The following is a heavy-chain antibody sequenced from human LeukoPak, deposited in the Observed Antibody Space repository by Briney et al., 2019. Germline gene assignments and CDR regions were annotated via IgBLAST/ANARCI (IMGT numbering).Heavy chain of an antibody. Sequence: GGSLRLSCAASDFTFRTYPMSWLRQAPGKGLEWVSAISVSGTTYYAGSVKGRFTISRDNSKNTLYLQMNSLRAEDTAVYYCAKDRTAMVTVFGLDYWGQGTLVTVSS. V-gene: IGHV3-23*01. CDR2: ISVSGTT. CDR1: DFTFRTYP. D-gene: IGHD5-18*01. J-gene: IGHJ4*02. CDR3: AKDRTAMVTVFGLDY.